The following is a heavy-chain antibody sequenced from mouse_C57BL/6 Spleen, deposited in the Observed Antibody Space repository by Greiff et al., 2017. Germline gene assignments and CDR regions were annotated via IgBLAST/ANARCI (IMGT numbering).Heavy chain of an antibody. V-gene: IGHV1-72*01. J-gene: IGHJ3*01. Sequence: VKLQQPGAELVKPGASVKLSCKASGYTFTSYWMHWVKQRPGRGLEWIGRIDPNSGGTKYNEKFKSKATLTVDKPSNTAYMQLSSLASEDSAVYYCASPRGYGSSYTFAYWGQGTLVTVSA. D-gene: IGHD1-1*01. CDR3: ASPRGYGSSYTFAY. CDR1: GYTFTSYW. CDR2: IDPNSGGT.